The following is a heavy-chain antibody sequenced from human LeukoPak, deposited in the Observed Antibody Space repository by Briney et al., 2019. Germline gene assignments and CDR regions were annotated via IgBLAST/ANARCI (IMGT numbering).Heavy chain of an antibody. CDR2: IRGGGSPI. J-gene: IGHJ4*02. V-gene: IGHV3-48*02. CDR3: TRDPHALDY. Sequence: GGSLRLSWAASGFTFSTYSMNWVRQAQGKGLEWVSYIRGGGSPIYYADSVKGRFTISRDNAKNSLYLQMNSLRDEDTAVYYCTRDPHALDYWGQGTLVTVSS. CDR1: GFTFSTYS.